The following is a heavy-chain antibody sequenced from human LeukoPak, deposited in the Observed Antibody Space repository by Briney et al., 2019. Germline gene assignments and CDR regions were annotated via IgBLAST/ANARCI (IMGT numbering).Heavy chain of an antibody. CDR2: IYYSGST. D-gene: IGHD6-13*01. V-gene: IGHV4-39*01. CDR3: ARQFSSSWYNLYYYYYYMDV. CDR1: GGSISSSSYY. Sequence: SETLSLTCTVSGGSISSSSYYWGWIRQPPGKGLEWIGSIYYSGSTYYNPSLKSRATISVDTSKNQFSLKLSSVTAADTAVYYCARQFSSSWYNLYYYYYYMDVWGKGTTVTVSS. J-gene: IGHJ6*03.